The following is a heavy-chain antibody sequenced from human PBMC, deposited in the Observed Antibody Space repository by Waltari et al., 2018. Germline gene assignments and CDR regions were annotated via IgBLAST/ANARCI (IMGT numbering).Heavy chain of an antibody. CDR1: GGPSSRSSYY. CDR3: ARHWKRSGYRFDP. D-gene: IGHD5-12*01. Sequence: QLPLQESGPGLVKPSQTLSLTCTVPGGPSSRSSYYWGWLRQSPGKGLEWSGCIDFSGSTPYNPTLGSRVTISGDMSKNQFALKLSSVTAADTAVYYCARHWKRSGYRFDPWGQGTLVTVSS. V-gene: IGHV4-39*01. J-gene: IGHJ5*02. CDR2: IDFSGST.